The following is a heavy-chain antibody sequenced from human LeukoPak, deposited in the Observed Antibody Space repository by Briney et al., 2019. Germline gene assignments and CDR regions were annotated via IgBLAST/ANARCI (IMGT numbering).Heavy chain of an antibody. Sequence: PGRSLRLSCAASGFTFSSYAMHWVRQAPGKGLEWVAVISYDGSNKYYADSVKGRFTISRDNSKDTLYLQMNSLRAEDTAVYYCGRGYDPFDYWGQGTLVTVSS. CDR1: GFTFSSYA. CDR3: GRGYDPFDY. J-gene: IGHJ4*02. D-gene: IGHD5-12*01. V-gene: IGHV3-30*04. CDR2: ISYDGSNK.